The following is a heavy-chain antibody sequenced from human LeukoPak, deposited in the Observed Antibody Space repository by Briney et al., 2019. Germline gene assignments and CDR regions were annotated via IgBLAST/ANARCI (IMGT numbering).Heavy chain of an antibody. V-gene: IGHV3-21*01. CDR3: AREAIDIVVVVAAHDAFDI. CDR2: ISSSSSYI. Sequence: GGSLRLSCAASGFTFSSYSMNWVRQARGKGLEWVSSISSSSSYIYYADSVKRRFTTSRDNAKNSLYLQMNSLRAEDTAVYYCAREAIDIVVVVAAHDAFDIWGQGKMVTVSS. D-gene: IGHD2-15*01. CDR1: GFTFSSYS. J-gene: IGHJ3*02.